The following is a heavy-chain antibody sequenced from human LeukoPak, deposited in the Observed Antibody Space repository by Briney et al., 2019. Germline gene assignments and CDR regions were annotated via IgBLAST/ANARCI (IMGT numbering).Heavy chain of an antibody. V-gene: IGHV1-46*01. CDR1: GYTFTSYD. J-gene: IGHJ4*02. Sequence: ASVKVSCKASGYTFTSYDMHWVRQAPGQGLEWMGIINPSGDSTSYAQKFQGRVTMTRDTSTSTVYMQLSSLRSEDTAVYYCASVLYCGADCYSGRYFFDYWGQGTLVTVSS. CDR3: ASVLYCGADCYSGRYFFDY. D-gene: IGHD2-21*02. CDR2: INPSGDST.